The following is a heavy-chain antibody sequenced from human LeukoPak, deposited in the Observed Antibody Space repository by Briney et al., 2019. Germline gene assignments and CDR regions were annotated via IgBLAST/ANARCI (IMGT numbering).Heavy chain of an antibody. Sequence: GASVKVSCKVSGYTLTELSMHRVRQASGKGLEWMGGFDPEDGETIYAQKFQGRVTMTEDTSTDTAYMELSSLRSEDTAVYYCAIDALITGDRGDYWGQGTLVTVSS. CDR2: FDPEDGET. CDR1: GYTLTELS. V-gene: IGHV1-24*01. J-gene: IGHJ4*02. CDR3: AIDALITGDRGDY. D-gene: IGHD7-27*01.